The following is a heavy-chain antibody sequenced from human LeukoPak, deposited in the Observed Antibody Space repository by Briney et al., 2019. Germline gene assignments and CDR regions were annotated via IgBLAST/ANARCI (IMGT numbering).Heavy chain of an antibody. D-gene: IGHD3-16*01. J-gene: IGHJ6*04. CDR2: ISYDGSNK. CDR3: AKAMITNGSGGGNGMDV. Sequence: PGRSLRLSCAASGFTFSSYGMHWVRQAPGKGLEWVAVISYDGSNKYYADSVKGRFTISRDNSKNTLYLQMNSLRAEDTAMYYCAKAMITNGSGGGNGMDVWGKGTTVTVSS. CDR1: GFTFSSYG. V-gene: IGHV3-30*18.